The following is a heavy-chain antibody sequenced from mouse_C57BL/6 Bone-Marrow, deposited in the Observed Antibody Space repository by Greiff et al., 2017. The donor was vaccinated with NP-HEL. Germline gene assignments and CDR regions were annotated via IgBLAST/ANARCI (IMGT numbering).Heavy chain of an antibody. J-gene: IGHJ2*01. D-gene: IGHD3-2*02. CDR2: ISYDGSN. CDR3: ARGELSPYYFDY. CDR1: GYSITSGYY. Sequence: EVKLQESGPGLVKPSQSLSLTCSVTGYSITSGYYWNWIRQFPGNKLEWMGYISYDGSNNYNPSLKNRIAITRDTSKNQFFLKLNSVTTEDTATYYCARGELSPYYFDYWGQGTTLTVSS. V-gene: IGHV3-6*01.